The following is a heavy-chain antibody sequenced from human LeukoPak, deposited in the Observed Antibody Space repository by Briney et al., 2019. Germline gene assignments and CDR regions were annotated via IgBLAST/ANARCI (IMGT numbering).Heavy chain of an antibody. Sequence: SETLSLTCAVYGGSFSSYYWSWIRQPPRGGQGWIGDIDHGGITTCTPSPKSRVTISVDTSQNQFSLTLWSVTAPDTAVYYSAGGQGHSYYYMDVWGRGTTVTVSS. CDR1: GGSFSSYY. J-gene: IGHJ6*03. CDR3: AGGQGHSYYYMDV. V-gene: IGHV4-34*01. CDR2: IDHGGIT.